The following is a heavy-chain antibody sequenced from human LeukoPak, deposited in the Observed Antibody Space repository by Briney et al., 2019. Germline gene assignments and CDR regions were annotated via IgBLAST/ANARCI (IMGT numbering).Heavy chain of an antibody. D-gene: IGHD3-22*01. V-gene: IGHV3-23*01. CDR2: ISGSGGST. CDR1: GFTFSSYA. Sequence: GGSLRLSCAASGFTFSSYAMSWVRQAPGKGLEWASAISGSGGSTYYADSVKGRFTISRDNSKNTLYLQMNSLRAEDTAVYYCAKEQYDSSGYRHLRGHYYGMDVWGQGTTVTVSS. J-gene: IGHJ6*02. CDR3: AKEQYDSSGYRHLRGHYYGMDV.